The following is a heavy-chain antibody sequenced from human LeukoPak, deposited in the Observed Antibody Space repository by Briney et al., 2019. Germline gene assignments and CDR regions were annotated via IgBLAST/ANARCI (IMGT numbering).Heavy chain of an antibody. CDR3: ARGTYGSGSYLPSYYFDY. CDR2: IYYSGST. Sequence: PSETLSLTCTVSGGSISSYYWSWIRQPPGKGLEWIGYIYYSGSTNYNPSLKSRVTISEDTSKNQFSLKLSSVTAADTAVYYCARGTYGSGSYLPSYYFDYWGQGTLVTVSS. V-gene: IGHV4-59*01. CDR1: GGSISSYY. D-gene: IGHD3-10*01. J-gene: IGHJ4*02.